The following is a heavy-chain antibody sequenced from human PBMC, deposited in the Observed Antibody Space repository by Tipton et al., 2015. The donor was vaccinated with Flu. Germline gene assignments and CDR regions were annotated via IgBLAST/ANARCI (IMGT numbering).Heavy chain of an antibody. V-gene: IGHV4-31*03. CDR3: ARGADFDDSTGYFLDY. J-gene: IGHJ4*02. D-gene: IGHD2-2*03. Sequence: TLSLTCSVSGSSISSGGYFWTWVRQHPGKGLQWIGYSFYSGTTYHSPSLRGRATISLDTSKNLFSLTLTPVTAADTAVYYCARGADFDDSTGYFLDYWGQGTLVTVSS. CDR1: GSSISSGGYF. CDR2: SFYSGTT.